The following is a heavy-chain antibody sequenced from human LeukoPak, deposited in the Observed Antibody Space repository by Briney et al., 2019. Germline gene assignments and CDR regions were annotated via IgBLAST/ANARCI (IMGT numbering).Heavy chain of an antibody. V-gene: IGHV3-7*01. J-gene: IGHJ3*02. CDR2: IKLDGSEK. CDR1: GFTFGKYW. D-gene: IGHD6-19*01. CDR3: ARDSRLVIELNAFDI. Sequence: GGSLRLSCVASGFTFGKYWMSWVRQAPGKGLEWVANIKLDGSEKNYVDSVKGRFTISRDNTKNSLYLQMNSLRAEDTAGYYCARDSRLVIELNAFDIWGQGTMVTVSS.